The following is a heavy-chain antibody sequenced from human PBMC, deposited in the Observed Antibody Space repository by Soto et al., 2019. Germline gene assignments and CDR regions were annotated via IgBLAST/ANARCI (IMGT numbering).Heavy chain of an antibody. V-gene: IGHV3-23*01. CDR2: ISGSGGST. D-gene: IGHD6-19*01. J-gene: IGHJ4*02. CDR1: GFTFSSYA. CDR3: AKDPGSSRDWHGGLY. Sequence: EVQLLESGGGLVQPGGSLRLSCAASGFTFSSYAMSWVRQAPGKGLEWVSAISGSGGSTYYADSVKGRFTISRDNAKNPVYLQMNSLRAEDTAVDDCAKDPGSSRDWHGGLYWGQGTLVTVSS.